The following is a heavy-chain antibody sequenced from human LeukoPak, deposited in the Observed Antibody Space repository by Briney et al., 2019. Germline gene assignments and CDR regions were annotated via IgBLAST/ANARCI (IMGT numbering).Heavy chain of an antibody. J-gene: IGHJ4*02. Sequence: PSETLSLTCTVSGGSISSYYWGWIRQPPGKGLEWIGSIYYSGSTYYNPSLKSRVTISVDTSKNQFSLKLSSVTAADTAVYYCARDDSSLFDYWGQGTLVTVSS. CDR2: IYYSGST. CDR3: ARDDSSLFDY. V-gene: IGHV4-39*07. CDR1: GGSISSYY. D-gene: IGHD6-13*01.